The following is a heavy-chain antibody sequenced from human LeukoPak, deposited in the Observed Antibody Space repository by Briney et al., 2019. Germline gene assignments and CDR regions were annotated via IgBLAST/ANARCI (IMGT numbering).Heavy chain of an antibody. CDR1: GFTFSSYG. V-gene: IGHV3-7*04. D-gene: IGHD5-24*01. J-gene: IGHJ4*02. CDR2: IKQDGSKK. CDR3: TRVGYIDEGIDY. Sequence: GGSLRLSCAASGFTFSSYGMHWVRQAPGKGLEWVADIKQDGSKKSYVDSVKGRFTIFRDNAKNSLYLQMNSLRAEDTAIYYCTRVGYIDEGIDYWGQGTLVTVSS.